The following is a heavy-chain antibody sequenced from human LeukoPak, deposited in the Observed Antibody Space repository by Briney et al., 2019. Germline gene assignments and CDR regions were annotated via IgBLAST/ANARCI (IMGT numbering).Heavy chain of an antibody. J-gene: IGHJ4*02. D-gene: IGHD1-26*01. Sequence: PGGSLRLSCAASGFTFSSYAMSWVRQAPGKGLEWVSAISGSGGSTYYADSVKGRFTISRDNSKNTLYLQMNSLRAEDTAVYYCAKDPELRSMSGSHVAIMRDSLYFDYWGQGTLVTVSS. CDR2: ISGSGGST. CDR1: GFTFSSYA. V-gene: IGHV3-23*01. CDR3: AKDPELRSMSGSHVAIMRDSLYFDY.